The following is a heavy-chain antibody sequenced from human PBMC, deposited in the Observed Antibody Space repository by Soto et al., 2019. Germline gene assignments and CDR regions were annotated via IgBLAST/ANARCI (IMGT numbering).Heavy chain of an antibody. Sequence: QVQLVESGGGVVQPGGSLRLSCAASGFTFSSHTMHWVRQAPGKGLVWLSLMSHDGNMKFYADSVKGRFTISSDNSTNTLNLQMHNLRAEDRALYYWARTQFLIIVAGGNYWGQGTLVTVSS. CDR1: GFTFSSHT. J-gene: IGHJ4*02. CDR2: MSHDGNMK. CDR3: ARTQFLIIVAGGNY. V-gene: IGHV3-30-3*01. D-gene: IGHD2-15*01.